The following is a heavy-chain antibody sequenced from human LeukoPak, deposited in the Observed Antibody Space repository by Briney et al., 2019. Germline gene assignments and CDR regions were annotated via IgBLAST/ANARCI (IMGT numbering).Heavy chain of an antibody. CDR2: ISGDGIA. CDR1: GFTFTDHP. Sequence: GESLRLSCVAPGFTFTDHPMNWVRQAPGKGLEWISYISGDGIAFYADSVKDRFTASKDDARKSMYLQMNSLRVEDTAVYYCAKDRANWAIDDWGQGTQVTVSS. V-gene: IGHV3-69-1*01. CDR3: AKDRANWAIDD. D-gene: IGHD3-16*01. J-gene: IGHJ4*02.